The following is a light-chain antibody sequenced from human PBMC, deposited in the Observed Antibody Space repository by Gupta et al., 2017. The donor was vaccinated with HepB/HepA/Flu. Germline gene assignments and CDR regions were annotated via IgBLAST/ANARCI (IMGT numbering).Light chain of an antibody. CDR2: GKS. V-gene: IGLV3-19*01. Sequence: SSELTQDPAVSVALGQTVRITCQGDSLRRFYANWYQQKPGQAPVLVIYGKSNRPPGIPDRFSGTSSGNTASLTITGAQAEDEADYYCNSRDSSGDHVVFGGGTELTVL. J-gene: IGLJ2*01. CDR1: SLRRFY. CDR3: NSRDSSGDHVV.